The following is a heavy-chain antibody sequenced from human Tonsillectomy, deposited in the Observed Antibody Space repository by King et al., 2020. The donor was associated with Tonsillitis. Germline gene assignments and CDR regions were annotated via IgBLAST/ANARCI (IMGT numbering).Heavy chain of an antibody. CDR2: ISRKSSFI. CDR1: GFTFSSYS. Sequence: VQLVESGGGLGKPGGALRLSCAASGFTFSSYSMKWVRQAPGKGLEWVSSISRKSSFIYYADSVKGRFTIPRDNAKNSLYLQMNSLGAEDTAVYYCARVPTYYDILTGYYYYYGMDVWGQGTTVTVSS. J-gene: IGHJ6*02. D-gene: IGHD3-9*01. V-gene: IGHV3-21*01. CDR3: ARVPTYYDILTGYYYYYGMDV.